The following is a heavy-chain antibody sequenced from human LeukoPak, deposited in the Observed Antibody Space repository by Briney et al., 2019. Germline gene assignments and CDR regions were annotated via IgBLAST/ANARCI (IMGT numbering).Heavy chain of an antibody. D-gene: IGHD4-17*01. Sequence: ASVKVSCKVSRYTLTELSMHWVRQAPGKGLEWMGGFDPEDGETIYAQKLQGRVTMTRDTSTSTVYMELSSLRSEDTAVYYCARGGREPGDYVLDYWGQGTLVTVSS. CDR2: FDPEDGET. CDR1: RYTLTELS. CDR3: ARGGREPGDYVLDY. V-gene: IGHV1-24*01. J-gene: IGHJ4*02.